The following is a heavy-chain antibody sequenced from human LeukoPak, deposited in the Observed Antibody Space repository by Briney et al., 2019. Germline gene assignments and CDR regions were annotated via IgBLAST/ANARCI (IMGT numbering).Heavy chain of an antibody. CDR2: INHSGST. J-gene: IGHJ5*02. D-gene: IGHD4-17*01. CDR3: ARAPGRATVTTFWFDP. V-gene: IGHV4-34*01. CDR1: GGSFSGYY. Sequence: SETLSLTCAVHGGSFSGYYWSWIRQPPGKGLEWIGEINHSGSTNYNPSLKSRVTISVDTSKNQFSLKLSSVTAADTAVYYCARAPGRATVTTFWFDPWGQGTLVTVSS.